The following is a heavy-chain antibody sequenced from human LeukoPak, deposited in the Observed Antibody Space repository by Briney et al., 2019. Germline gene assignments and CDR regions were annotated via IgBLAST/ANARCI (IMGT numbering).Heavy chain of an antibody. V-gene: IGHV4-59*01. CDR1: GGSISSYY. J-gene: IGHJ4*02. CDR3: ARGRSSGWYPY. D-gene: IGHD6-19*01. Sequence: PSETLSLTCTVSGGSISSYYWSWIRQPPGKGLEWIGYIYYSGSTNYNPSLKSRVTISVDTSKNQFSLKLSSVTAADTAVYYCARGRSSGWYPYWGQGTLVTVSS. CDR2: IYYSGST.